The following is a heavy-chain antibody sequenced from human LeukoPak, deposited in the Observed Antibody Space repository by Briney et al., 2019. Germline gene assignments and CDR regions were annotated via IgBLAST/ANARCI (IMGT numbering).Heavy chain of an antibody. CDR1: GFTFSSYS. J-gene: IGHJ4*02. CDR2: ISGSSSTI. V-gene: IGHV3-48*01. Sequence: GGSLRLSCAASGFTFSSYSMNWVRQAPGKGLEWGSYISGSSSTIYYADSVKGRFTISRDNGENTLYLQMNSLRAEDTAVYYCARGSTYYDSSGQVPFDYWGQGTLVTVSS. CDR3: ARGSTYYDSSGQVPFDY. D-gene: IGHD3-22*01.